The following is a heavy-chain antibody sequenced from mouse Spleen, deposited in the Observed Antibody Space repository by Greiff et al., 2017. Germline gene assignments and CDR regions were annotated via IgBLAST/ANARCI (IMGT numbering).Heavy chain of an antibody. D-gene: IGHD1-2*01. CDR1: GYTFTDYY. CDR3: ARSDRPEFITTD. Sequence: EVQLQQSGPELVKPGASVKISCKASGYTFTDYYMNWVKQSHGKSLEWIGDINPNNGGTSYNQKFKGKATLTVDKSSSTAYMELRSLTSEDSAVYYCARSDRPEFITTDWGQGTTLTVSS. V-gene: IGHV1-26*01. CDR2: INPNNGGT. J-gene: IGHJ2*01.